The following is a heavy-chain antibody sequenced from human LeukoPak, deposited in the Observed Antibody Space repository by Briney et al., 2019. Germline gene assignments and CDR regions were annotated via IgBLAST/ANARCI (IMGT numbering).Heavy chain of an antibody. V-gene: IGHV1-8*01. CDR3: ARLDELRDY. CDR2: MNPNSGNT. J-gene: IGHJ4*02. Sequence: GASVKVSCKASRYTFTSYDINWVRQATGQGLEWMGWMNPNSGNTGYAQKFQGRVTMTTDTSTSTAYMELRSLRSDDTAVYYCARLDELRDYWGQGTMVTVSS. CDR1: RYTFTSYD. D-gene: IGHD1-26*01.